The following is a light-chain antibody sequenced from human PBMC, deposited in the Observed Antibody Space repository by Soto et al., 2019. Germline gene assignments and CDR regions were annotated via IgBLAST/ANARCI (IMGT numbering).Light chain of an antibody. CDR2: GAS. V-gene: IGKV3-15*01. CDR1: QSVSSN. CDR3: QQYNNWWT. J-gene: IGKJ1*01. Sequence: EIVMTQSPATLSVSPGERATLSCRASQSVSSNLAWYQQKPGQAPRLLIYGASTRATGIPARFSGSGSGTEFTLTISRLKSEDFADYYCQQYNNWWTFGQGTKVEIK.